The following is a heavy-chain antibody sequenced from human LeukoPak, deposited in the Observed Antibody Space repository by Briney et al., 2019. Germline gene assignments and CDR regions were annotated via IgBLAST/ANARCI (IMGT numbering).Heavy chain of an antibody. CDR3: AKHGGTYSTSWYDY. CDR1: W. V-gene: IGHV5-51*01. Sequence: WIGWVRQMPGRGLEWMGIVFPGDSDTRYNPSFQGQVTISADKSISTAYLQWSSLKASDTAIYYCAKHGGTYSTSWYDYWGQGTLVTVSS. J-gene: IGHJ4*02. CDR2: VFPGDSDT. D-gene: IGHD6-13*01.